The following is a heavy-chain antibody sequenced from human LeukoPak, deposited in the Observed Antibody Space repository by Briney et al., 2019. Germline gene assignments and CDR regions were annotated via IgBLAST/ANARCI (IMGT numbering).Heavy chain of an antibody. CDR3: ARVLDIGSSWPYYYYYMDV. J-gene: IGHJ6*03. D-gene: IGHD6-13*01. Sequence: SETPSLTCTVSGGSISSYYWSWIRQPPGKGLEWIGYIYYSGSTNYNPSLKSRVTISVDTSKNQFSLKLSSVTAADTAVYYCARVLDIGSSWPYYYYYMDVWGKGTTVTVSS. V-gene: IGHV4-59*01. CDR2: IYYSGST. CDR1: GGSISSYY.